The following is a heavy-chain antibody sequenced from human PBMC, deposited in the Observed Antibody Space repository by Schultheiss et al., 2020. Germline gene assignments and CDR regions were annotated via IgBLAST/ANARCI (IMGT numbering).Heavy chain of an antibody. J-gene: IGHJ6*03. D-gene: IGHD1-1*01. CDR3: ARAFGNEYYYYMDV. CDR2: INTNTGNP. Sequence: ASVKVSCKASGYTFTSYGISWVRQAPGQGLEWMGWINTNTGNPTYAQGFTGRFVFSLDTSVSTAYLQISSLKAEDTAVYYCARAFGNEYYYYMDVWGKGTTVTVSS. CDR1: GYTFTSYG. V-gene: IGHV7-4-1*02.